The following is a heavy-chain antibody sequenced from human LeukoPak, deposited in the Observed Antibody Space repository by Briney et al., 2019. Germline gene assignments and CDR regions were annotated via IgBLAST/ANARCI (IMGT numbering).Heavy chain of an antibody. CDR2: IYYSVST. CDR3: ARERRYYYDSSGYYSGWFDP. V-gene: IGHV4-59*02. Sequence: SETLSLTCTVSVGSVSIYYWSCIRQPPGKGLEWRGYIYYSVSTNYNISLTSRVTISVDTSKNQFSLKLSSVTAADPAVYYCARERRYYYDSSGYYSGWFDPWGQGTLVAVSS. CDR1: VGSVSIYY. J-gene: IGHJ5*02. D-gene: IGHD3-22*01.